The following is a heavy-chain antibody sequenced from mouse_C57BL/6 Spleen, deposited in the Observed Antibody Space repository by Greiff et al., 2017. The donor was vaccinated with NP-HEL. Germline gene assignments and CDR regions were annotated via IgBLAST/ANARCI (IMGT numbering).Heavy chain of an antibody. CDR2: IYPGDGDT. Sequence: QVQLKESGPELVKPGASVKISCKASGYAFSSSWMNWVKQRPGKGLEWIGRIYPGDGDTNYNGKFKGKATLTADKSSSTAYMQLSSLTSEDSAVYFCARSEGYYGSRWYFDVWGTGTTVTVSS. D-gene: IGHD1-1*01. V-gene: IGHV1-82*01. CDR3: ARSEGYYGSRWYFDV. J-gene: IGHJ1*03. CDR1: GYAFSSSW.